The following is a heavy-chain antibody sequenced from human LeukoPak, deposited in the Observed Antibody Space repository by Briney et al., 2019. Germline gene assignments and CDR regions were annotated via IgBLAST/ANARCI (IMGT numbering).Heavy chain of an antibody. CDR3: ARRPITMVRGVIIYYFDY. V-gene: IGHV4-39*01. D-gene: IGHD3-10*01. CDR1: GGSISSSSYY. CDR2: IYYSGST. Sequence: SETLSLTCTVSGGSISSSSYYWGWIRQPPRKGLEWIGSIYYSGSTYYNPSLKSRVTISVDTPKNQFSLKLSSVTAADTAVYYCARRPITMVRGVIIYYFDYWGRGTLVTVSS. J-gene: IGHJ4*02.